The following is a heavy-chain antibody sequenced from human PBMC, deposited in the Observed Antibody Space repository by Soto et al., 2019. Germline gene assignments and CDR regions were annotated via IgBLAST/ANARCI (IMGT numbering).Heavy chain of an antibody. V-gene: IGHV3-30-3*01. J-gene: IGHJ6*02. D-gene: IGHD2-15*01. Sequence: QVQLVESGGGVVQPGRSLRLSCAASGFTFSIYAMHWVRQAPGKGLEWVAVISYDGARKAYTNSVEGRFTISRDTSKNTLYLQMNSLRVEDTAAYYCSRGDREDTAVVIGARSGEYGMDVWGQGTTVTVSS. CDR2: ISYDGARK. CDR3: SRGDREDTAVVIGARSGEYGMDV. CDR1: GFTFSIYA.